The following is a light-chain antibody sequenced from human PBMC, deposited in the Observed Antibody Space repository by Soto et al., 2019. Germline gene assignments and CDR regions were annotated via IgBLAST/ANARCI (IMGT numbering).Light chain of an antibody. CDR3: QQYDNGPWT. CDR2: GAS. V-gene: IGKV3-15*01. Sequence: EIEMTQSPATLSVSPGERATLSCRASQSVSSNSAWYQQKPGQAPRLLIYGASTRPTGIPARFSGSGSGTEFTLTISSLQSEDFAVYYCQQYDNGPWTFGQGTKVEIK. J-gene: IGKJ1*01. CDR1: QSVSSN.